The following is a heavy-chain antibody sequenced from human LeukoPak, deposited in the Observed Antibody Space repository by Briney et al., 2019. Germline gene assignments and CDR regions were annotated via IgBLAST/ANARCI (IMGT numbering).Heavy chain of an antibody. J-gene: IGHJ4*02. V-gene: IGHV4-59*11. CDR1: GGSISSHY. Sequence: SEALSLTCTVSGGSISSHYWSWIRQPPGKGLEWIGYIYYTGNTNHNPSLKSQVTISVDTSKNQISLKLYSVTAADTAVYYCARGPLGSGYTYFDYWGQGTLVTVSS. D-gene: IGHD5-12*01. CDR3: ARGPLGSGYTYFDY. CDR2: IYYTGNT.